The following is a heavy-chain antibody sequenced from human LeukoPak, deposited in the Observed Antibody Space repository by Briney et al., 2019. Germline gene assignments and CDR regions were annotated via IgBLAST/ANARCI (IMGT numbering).Heavy chain of an antibody. Sequence: ASVKVSCKASGYTFTNYSISWVRQAPGQGLEWMGWISAYSGNTNYAQKLQGRVTMTTDTSTSTAYMELRSLRSDDTAVYYCARDGRDIVATISYYYYYYMDVWGKGTTVTISS. CDR2: ISAYSGNT. CDR3: ARDGRDIVATISYYYYYYMDV. V-gene: IGHV1-18*01. D-gene: IGHD5-12*01. CDR1: GYTFTNYS. J-gene: IGHJ6*03.